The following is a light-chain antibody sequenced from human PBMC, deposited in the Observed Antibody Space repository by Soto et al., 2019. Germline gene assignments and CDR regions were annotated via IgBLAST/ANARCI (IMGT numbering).Light chain of an antibody. CDR3: QQYASSSLIT. Sequence: DSVLTQSPGTLSLSPGERATLSCRASQSVDSGYLAWYQQKPGQAPRLLIYGASTRAIGIPDRFSGSGSGTDFTLTISRLEPEDFAVYYCQQYASSSLITFGPGTKVDIK. J-gene: IGKJ3*01. CDR2: GAS. CDR1: QSVDSGY. V-gene: IGKV3-20*01.